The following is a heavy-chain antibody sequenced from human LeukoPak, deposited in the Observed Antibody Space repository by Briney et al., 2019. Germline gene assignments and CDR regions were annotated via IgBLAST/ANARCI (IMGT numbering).Heavy chain of an antibody. CDR1: GGSISDSSYF. D-gene: IGHD2-15*01. Sequence: SETLSLTCSVSGGSISDSSYFCGWIRQPPGKGLEWIGSIDYSGSTYYNPSLKSRVTISVDTSKNQFSLKLSSVTAADTAVYYCARDGSRSGVVVAATYAFDIWGQGTMVTVSS. CDR2: IDYSGST. J-gene: IGHJ3*02. V-gene: IGHV4-39*07. CDR3: ARDGSRSGVVVAATYAFDI.